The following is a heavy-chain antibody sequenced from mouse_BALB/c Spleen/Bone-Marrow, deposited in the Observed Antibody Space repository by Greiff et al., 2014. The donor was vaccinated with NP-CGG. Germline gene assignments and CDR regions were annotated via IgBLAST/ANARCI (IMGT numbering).Heavy chain of an antibody. Sequence: QVQLKQSGAELVKPGASVKLSCKAYGYTFTSYWMHWVKQRPGQGLEWIGEIDPSTGRTDYNKKFKSQATLTVDKSSSTAYMHLSSLTSEDSAVYYCARINGYDYWGQGTTLTVSS. CDR3: ARINGYDY. J-gene: IGHJ2*01. D-gene: IGHD2-2*01. CDR2: IDPSTGRT. V-gene: IGHV1S81*02. CDR1: GYTFTSYW.